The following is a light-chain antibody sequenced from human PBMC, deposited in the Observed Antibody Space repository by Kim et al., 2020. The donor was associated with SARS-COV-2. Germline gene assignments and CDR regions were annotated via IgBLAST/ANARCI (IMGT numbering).Light chain of an antibody. Sequence: DIVMTQSPDSLAVSVGDRITITCRASQGFSNSLAWYQQKPGKVPKLLIYGASTLLSGVPSRFSGSGSGTDFTLTISSLQPEDVATYYCQKCNSAPQTFGQGTKVDIK. V-gene: IGKV1-27*01. CDR1: QGFSNS. CDR2: GAS. CDR3: QKCNSAPQT. J-gene: IGKJ1*01.